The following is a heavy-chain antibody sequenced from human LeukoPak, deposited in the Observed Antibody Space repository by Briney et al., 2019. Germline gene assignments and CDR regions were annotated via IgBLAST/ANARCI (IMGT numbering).Heavy chain of an antibody. J-gene: IGHJ4*02. V-gene: IGHV3-73*01. CDR3: TRHPGDGYNRDY. CDR1: GFTFSGSA. CDR2: IRSKANSYET. Sequence: PGGSLRLSCAASGFTFSGSAMHWVRQASGKGLEWVGRIRSKANSYETAYAASVKGRFTIYRGDSKNTAYLQMNSLKTEDTAVYYCTRHPGDGYNRDYWGQGTLVTVSS. D-gene: IGHD5-24*01.